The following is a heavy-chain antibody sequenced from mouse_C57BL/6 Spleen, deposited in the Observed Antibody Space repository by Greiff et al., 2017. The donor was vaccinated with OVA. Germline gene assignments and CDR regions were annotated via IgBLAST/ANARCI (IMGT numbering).Heavy chain of an antibody. J-gene: IGHJ3*01. Sequence: EVKLMESGGDLVKPGGSLKLSCAASGFTFSSYGMSWVRQTPDKRLEWVATISSGGSYTYYPDSVKGRFTISSDNPKNTLYLQMSSLKSEDTAMYYCARQDGNYWFAYWGQGTLVTVSA. CDR1: GFTFSSYG. CDR3: ARQDGNYWFAY. D-gene: IGHD2-1*01. CDR2: ISSGGSYT. V-gene: IGHV5-6*01.